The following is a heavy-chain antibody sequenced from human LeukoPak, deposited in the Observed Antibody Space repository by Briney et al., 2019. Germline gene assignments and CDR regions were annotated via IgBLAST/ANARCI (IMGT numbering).Heavy chain of an antibody. Sequence: GGSLRLSCAASGFTVSSNYMSWVRQAPGKGLEWVSVIYSGGSTYYADSVKGRFTISRDNSKNTLYLQMNSLRAEDTAVYYCARSDDYGDYLVDAFDIWGQGTMVTVPS. J-gene: IGHJ3*02. D-gene: IGHD4-17*01. V-gene: IGHV3-66*02. CDR1: GFTVSSNY. CDR3: ARSDDYGDYLVDAFDI. CDR2: IYSGGST.